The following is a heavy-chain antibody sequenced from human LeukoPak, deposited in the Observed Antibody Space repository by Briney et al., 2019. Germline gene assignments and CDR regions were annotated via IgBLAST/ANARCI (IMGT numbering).Heavy chain of an antibody. CDR2: IRHSGVDS. CDR3: ARDRVAAAGLFDY. Sequence: PGGSLRLSCAASRFSFSDYTMSWVRQLPGKGLEWVSGIRHSGVDSSYADSVKGRFTISRDNSKNTLYLQMNSLRAEDTAVYYCARDRVAAAGLFDYWGQGTLVTVSS. CDR1: RFSFSDYT. V-gene: IGHV3-23*01. D-gene: IGHD6-13*01. J-gene: IGHJ4*02.